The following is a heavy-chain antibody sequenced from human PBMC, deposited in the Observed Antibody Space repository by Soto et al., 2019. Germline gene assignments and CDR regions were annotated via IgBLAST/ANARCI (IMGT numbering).Heavy chain of an antibody. CDR2: ISHLETT. CDR1: GVTMCYGAYS. CDR3: VRGRGKDSFVF. D-gene: IGHD2-15*01. J-gene: IGHJ4*02. V-gene: IGHV4-30-2*06. Sequence: SETLSLTCSVSGVTMCYGAYSWNWIRQSPGKGLEWLGDISHLETTYYNPSFRSRLSLSIDSTSNQFFLSLGSLIAADKAVHYCVRGRGKDSFVFWCPGTQHTLSS.